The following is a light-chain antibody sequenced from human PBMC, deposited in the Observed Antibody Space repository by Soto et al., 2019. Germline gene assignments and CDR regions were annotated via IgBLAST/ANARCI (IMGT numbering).Light chain of an antibody. V-gene: IGKV3-20*01. J-gene: IGKJ1*01. CDR1: QSVSSSY. CDR3: QQFGSSSWT. Sequence: ESVLTQSPGTLSLSPGEKATLSCRASQSVSSSYLAWYQQKPGQAPRLLIYGASSRATGIPDRFSGSGSGTDFTFTVCRLEPEDFAVYYCQQFGSSSWTFGQGTKVDIK. CDR2: GAS.